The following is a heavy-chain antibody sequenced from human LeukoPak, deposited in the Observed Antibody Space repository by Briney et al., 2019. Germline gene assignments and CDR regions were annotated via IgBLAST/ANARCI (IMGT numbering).Heavy chain of an antibody. CDR2: FDPEDGET. CDR1: GYILTELS. J-gene: IGHJ6*03. V-gene: IGHV1-24*01. CDR3: ARAEKPNWGNYYYYCMDV. Sequence: ASVKVSCKVSGYILTELSMHWVRQAPGKGLEWMGGFDPEDGETIYAQKFQGRVTMTEDTSTDTAYMELSSLRSEDTAVYYCARAEKPNWGNYYYYCMDVWGKGTTVTVSS. D-gene: IGHD7-27*01.